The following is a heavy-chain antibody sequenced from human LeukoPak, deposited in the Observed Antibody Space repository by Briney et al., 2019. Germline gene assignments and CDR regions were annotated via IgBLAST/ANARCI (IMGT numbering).Heavy chain of an antibody. CDR3: ARESGQLEEYYYYGMDV. CDR2: ISSSSSYI. Sequence: GGSLRLSCAASGFTFSGYSMNWVRQAPGKGLEWVSSISSSSSYIYYADSAKGRFTISRDNAKNSLYLQMNSLRAEDTAVYYCARESGQLEEYYYYGMDVWGQGTTVTVSS. V-gene: IGHV3-21*01. D-gene: IGHD6-13*01. J-gene: IGHJ6*02. CDR1: GFTFSGYS.